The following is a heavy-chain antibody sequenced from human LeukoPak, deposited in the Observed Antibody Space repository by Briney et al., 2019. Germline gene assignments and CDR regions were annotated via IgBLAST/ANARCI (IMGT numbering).Heavy chain of an antibody. D-gene: IGHD3-10*01. V-gene: IGHV4-59*08. CDR1: SGSISSYY. Sequence: SETLSLTCTVSSGSISSYYWSWTRQPPGKGLEWIGYVYYSGSANYNPSLKSRVTISVDTSKNQFSLKLSSVTAADTAVYYCARHEKLGQFDYWGQGTLVTVSS. J-gene: IGHJ4*02. CDR3: ARHEKLGQFDY. CDR2: VYYSGSA.